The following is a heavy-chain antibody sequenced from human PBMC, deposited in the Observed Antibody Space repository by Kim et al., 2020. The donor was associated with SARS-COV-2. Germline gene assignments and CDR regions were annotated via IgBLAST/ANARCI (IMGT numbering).Heavy chain of an antibody. D-gene: IGHD6-13*01. V-gene: IGHV4-39*01. J-gene: IGHJ5*02. CDR2: IYYSGST. CDR1: GGSISSSSYY. CDR3: ARPPTAAATLWYDP. Sequence: SETLSLTCTVSGGSISSSSYYWGWLRQPTGKGLEWIGSIYYSGSTYYNPSLKSRVTISVDTSKNQFSLKLSTVTAADTTEYYCARPPTAAATLWYDPCG.